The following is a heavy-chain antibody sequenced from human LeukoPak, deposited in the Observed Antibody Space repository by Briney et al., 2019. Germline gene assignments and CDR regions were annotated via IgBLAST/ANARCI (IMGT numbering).Heavy chain of an antibody. V-gene: IGHV4-59*12. Sequence: SETLSLTCTVSGGSISNYYWNWIRQPPGKGLEWIGYIYSSGSANSNPSLKSRVTMSVDTSKNQFSLKLTSVTAADTAVYYCARLTPTTLSLYYYYMDVWGKGTTVTVSS. CDR1: GGSISNYY. J-gene: IGHJ6*03. CDR2: IYSSGSA. CDR3: ARLTPTTLSLYYYYMDV. D-gene: IGHD2/OR15-2a*01.